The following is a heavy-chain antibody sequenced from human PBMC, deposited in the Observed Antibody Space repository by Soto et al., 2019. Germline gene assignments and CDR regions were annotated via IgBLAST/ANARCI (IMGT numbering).Heavy chain of an antibody. CDR1: GFSISDNY. J-gene: IGHJ6*02. V-gene: IGHV3-74*01. Sequence: GGSLRLSCAASGFSISDNYMTWVRQAPGKGLEWVSRINSDGSSTSYADSVKGRFTISRDNAKNTLYLQMNSLRAEDTAVYYCARGLPESQYQLLYWSPLDVWGQGTTVTVSS. D-gene: IGHD2-2*02. CDR3: ARGLPESQYQLLYWSPLDV. CDR2: INSDGSST.